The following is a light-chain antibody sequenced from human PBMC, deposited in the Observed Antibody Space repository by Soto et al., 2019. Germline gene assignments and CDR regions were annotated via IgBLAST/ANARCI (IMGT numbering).Light chain of an antibody. Sequence: QSVLTQPPSASGTPGQRVTISCSGSSSNIGSNTVNWYQQLPGTAPKLLIYITNQRPSGVPDRISGSKSGTSASLAISGLQSEDEADYYCAAWDDSLNGPVFGGGTKVTVL. CDR3: AAWDDSLNGPV. V-gene: IGLV1-44*01. CDR1: SSNIGSNT. CDR2: ITN. J-gene: IGLJ2*01.